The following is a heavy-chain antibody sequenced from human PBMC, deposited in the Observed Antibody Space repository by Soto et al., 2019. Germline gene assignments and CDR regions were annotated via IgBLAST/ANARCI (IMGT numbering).Heavy chain of an antibody. CDR2: ISWNSGNI. CDR3: AKDKWELSYYFDF. Sequence: EVQLVESGGGLVQPGRSLRLSCAASGFTFDDYAMHWVRQAPGKGLEWVSGISWNSGNIGYADSVKGLFTISRDNAKNSLYLQMNSLRAEDTALYCCAKDKWELSYYFDFWGQGTLVTVSS. CDR1: GFTFDDYA. J-gene: IGHJ4*02. V-gene: IGHV3-9*01. D-gene: IGHD1-26*01.